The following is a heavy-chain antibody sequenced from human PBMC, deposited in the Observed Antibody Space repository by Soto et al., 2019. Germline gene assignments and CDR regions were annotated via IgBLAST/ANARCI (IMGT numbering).Heavy chain of an antibody. D-gene: IGHD4-17*01. V-gene: IGHV3-23*01. Sequence: GGALRLSCAASGFTFSSYAMTWVRQAPGKGLEWVSSISGSGGRTFYVDSAKGRFTISRDSSQNTLYLQMNSLRVEDSAISSCARGSLRFPYTLDVCGQGTTVTVSS. J-gene: IGHJ6*02. CDR2: ISGSGGRT. CDR3: ARGSLRFPYTLDV. CDR1: GFTFSSYA.